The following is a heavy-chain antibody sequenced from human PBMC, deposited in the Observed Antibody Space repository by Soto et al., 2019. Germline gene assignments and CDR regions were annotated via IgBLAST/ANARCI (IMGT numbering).Heavy chain of an antibody. CDR1: GGSISSSSYY. Sequence: SETLSLTCTVSGGSISSSSYYWGWIRQPPGKGLEWIGSIYYSGSTYYNPSLKSRVTISVDTSKNQFSLKLSSVTAADTAVYYCARHSQVTNRVAFPFDPWGQGTLVTVSS. V-gene: IGHV4-39*01. CDR2: IYYSGST. D-gene: IGHD3-3*02. J-gene: IGHJ5*02. CDR3: ARHSQVTNRVAFPFDP.